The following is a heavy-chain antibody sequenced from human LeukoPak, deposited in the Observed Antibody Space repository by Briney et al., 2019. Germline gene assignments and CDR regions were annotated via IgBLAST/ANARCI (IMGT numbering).Heavy chain of an antibody. CDR2: IYSGGST. D-gene: IGHD6-13*01. CDR3: ARARQTYSSSWYLDY. V-gene: IGHV3-53*01. J-gene: IGHJ4*02. CDR1: GFTVSSNY. Sequence: GGSLRLSRAASGFTVSSNYMSWVRQAPGKGLEWVSVIYSGGSTYYADSVKGRFTISRDNSKNTLYLQMNSLRAEDTAVYYCARARQTYSSSWYLDYWGQGTLVTVSS.